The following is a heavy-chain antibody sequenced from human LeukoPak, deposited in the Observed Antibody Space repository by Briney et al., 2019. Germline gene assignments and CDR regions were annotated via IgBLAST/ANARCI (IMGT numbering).Heavy chain of an antibody. J-gene: IGHJ4*01. CDR2: ISGSGGST. V-gene: IGHV3-23*01. CDR1: GFTFSSYA. D-gene: IGHD5-12*01. CDR3: AKAPVATIFTLDY. Sequence: GGSLRLSCAASGFTFSSYAMSWVRQAPGKGLEWVSAISGSGGSTHYADSVKGRFTISRDNSKNTLYLQMNSLRAEDTAVYYCAKAPVATIFTLDYWGQGTLVTVSS.